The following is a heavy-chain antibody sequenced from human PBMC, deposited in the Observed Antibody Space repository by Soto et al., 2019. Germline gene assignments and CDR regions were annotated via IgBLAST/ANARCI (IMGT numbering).Heavy chain of an antibody. CDR2: ISAYNGNT. CDR3: ARDTPYDSSGYYGGFDY. Sequence: QVQLVQSGAEVKKPGASVKVSCKASGYTFTSYGISWVRQAPGQGLEWMGWISAYNGNTNYAQKLQGRVTMTTDTTXSXXDMELRSLRSDDTAVYYCARDTPYDSSGYYGGFDYWGQGTLVTVSS. J-gene: IGHJ4*02. D-gene: IGHD3-22*01. V-gene: IGHV1-18*01. CDR1: GYTFTSYG.